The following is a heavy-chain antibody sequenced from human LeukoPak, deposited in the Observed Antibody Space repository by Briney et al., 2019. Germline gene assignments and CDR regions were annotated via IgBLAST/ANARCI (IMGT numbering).Heavy chain of an antibody. V-gene: IGHV1-18*01. CDR3: ARDKKRGYYDSSGYFGY. D-gene: IGHD3-22*01. Sequence: GASVKVSCKHSGYIFTSYGTSWVRQAPGQGLEWMGRISAYNGNTNYTQKLQGRVTMTTDTSTSTAYMELRSLRSDDTAVYYCARDKKRGYYDSSGYFGYWGQGTLVTVSS. CDR2: ISAYNGNT. J-gene: IGHJ4*02. CDR1: GYIFTSYG.